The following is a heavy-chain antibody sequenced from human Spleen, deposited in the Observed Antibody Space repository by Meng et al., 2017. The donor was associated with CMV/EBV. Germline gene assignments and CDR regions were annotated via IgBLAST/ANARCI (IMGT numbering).Heavy chain of an antibody. CDR2: ISGPGDST. D-gene: IGHD2-15*01. CDR3: AQNTIVVIPLARSYGMDV. J-gene: IGHJ6*02. Sequence: GESLKISCVDSEVSFRGYDMNWVRQAPGKGLEWVAVISGPGDSTYYADSVKGRFTISRDNSKNTLYLQMNSLRVEDTGIYYSAQNTIVVIPLARSYGMDVWGQGTTVTVSS. V-gene: IGHV3-23*01. CDR1: EVSFRGYD.